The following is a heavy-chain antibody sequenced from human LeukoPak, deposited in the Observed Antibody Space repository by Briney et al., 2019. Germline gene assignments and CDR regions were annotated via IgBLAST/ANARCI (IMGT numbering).Heavy chain of an antibody. Sequence: SGTLSLTCAVSGASISDSNWWSWVRQAPGKGLEWIGEIFHSGSTSCNPSLKSRATISVDKSKNQFSLNLNSVTAADTAVYYCARNYVYCMDFWGRGTTVTVSS. J-gene: IGHJ6*02. V-gene: IGHV4-4*02. CDR1: GASISDSNW. CDR3: ARNYVYCMDF. CDR2: IFHSGST.